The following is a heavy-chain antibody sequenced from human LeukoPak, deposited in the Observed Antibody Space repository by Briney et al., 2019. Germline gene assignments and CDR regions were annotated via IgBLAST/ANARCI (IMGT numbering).Heavy chain of an antibody. CDR1: GGSISGGGYY. D-gene: IGHD3-22*01. CDR3: ASYYDSSGYFGYNWFDP. Sequence: SETLSLACTVSGGSISGGGYYWSWIRQHPGKGLEWIGYIYYSGSTYYNPSLKSRVTISVDTSKNQFSLKLSSVTAADTAVYYCASYYDSSGYFGYNWFDPWGQGTLVTVSS. CDR2: IYYSGST. J-gene: IGHJ5*02. V-gene: IGHV4-31*03.